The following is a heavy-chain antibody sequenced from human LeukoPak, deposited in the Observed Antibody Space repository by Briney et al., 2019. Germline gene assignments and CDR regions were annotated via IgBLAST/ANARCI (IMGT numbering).Heavy chain of an antibody. Sequence: SVKVSCKASGYTFTGYYMHWVRQAPGQGLEWMGGIIPIFGTANYAQKFQGRVTITADKSTSTAYMELSSLRSEDTAVYYCARGVVAVAGTAGGFDYWGQGTLVTVSS. CDR3: ARGVVAVAGTAGGFDY. CDR2: IIPIFGTA. D-gene: IGHD6-19*01. J-gene: IGHJ4*02. CDR1: GYTFTGYY. V-gene: IGHV1-69*06.